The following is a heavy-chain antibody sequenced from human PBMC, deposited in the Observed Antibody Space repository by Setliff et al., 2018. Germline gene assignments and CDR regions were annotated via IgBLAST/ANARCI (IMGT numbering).Heavy chain of an antibody. CDR3: ARGGTFRYFDY. Sequence: KTSETLSLTCTVSGGSFSTYYWSWIRQAPGKGLEWIGHVYYSGAANYNPSLKSRVTVSVDTSKNQFSLRLISVTAADTAVYYCARGGTFRYFDYWGLGSLVTVSS. CDR1: GGSFSTYY. V-gene: IGHV4-59*13. D-gene: IGHD5-12*01. CDR2: VYYSGAA. J-gene: IGHJ4*02.